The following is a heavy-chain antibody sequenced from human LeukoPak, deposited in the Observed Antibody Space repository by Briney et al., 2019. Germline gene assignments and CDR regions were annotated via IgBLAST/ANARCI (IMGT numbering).Heavy chain of an antibody. D-gene: IGHD6-19*01. CDR2: VSTSGST. CDR1: GGSIISGTYY. J-gene: IGHJ4*02. V-gene: IGHV4-61*02. CDR3: ARRSVWAVAGTGGAVDY. Sequence: SETLSLTCTVSGGSIISGTYYWTWIRQPAGKGLGWIGRVSTSGSTSYNPSLKSRVTMSVDTSKNQFSLKLSSVTAADTAVYYCARRSVWAVAGTGGAVDYWGQGTLVTVSS.